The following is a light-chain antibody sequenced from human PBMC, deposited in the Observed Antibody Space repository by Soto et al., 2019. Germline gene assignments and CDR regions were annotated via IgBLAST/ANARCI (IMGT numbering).Light chain of an antibody. CDR3: QQYGSSVSYT. CDR1: QSVYNNY. CDR2: GAS. V-gene: IGKV3-20*01. Sequence: EIVLTQSPGTLSLSPGERVTLSCRASQSVYNNYLAWYQQKPGQAPRLLIFGASNRATGIPDRFSGSGSGTDLTLTISGLEPEDFAVYYCQQYGSSVSYTFGQGTKVEIK. J-gene: IGKJ2*01.